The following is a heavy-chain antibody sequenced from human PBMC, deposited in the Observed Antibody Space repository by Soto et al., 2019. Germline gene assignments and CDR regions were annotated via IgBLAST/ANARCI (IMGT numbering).Heavy chain of an antibody. CDR1: GFTFSAHY. V-gene: IGHV3-72*01. D-gene: IGHD3-22*01. Sequence: EVQLVESGGGLVQPGGSLRLSCAGSGFTFSAHYMDWVRQAPGKGLEWVGHPRCKVNIYTTEYAASVKGRVITSRDDSKQALYPQMNSLKTEHTAVAYCARTIGYDSIGSYITGFDILGEGTIGTVSS. J-gene: IGHJ3*02. CDR3: ARTIGYDSIGSYITGFDI. CDR2: PRCKVNIYTT.